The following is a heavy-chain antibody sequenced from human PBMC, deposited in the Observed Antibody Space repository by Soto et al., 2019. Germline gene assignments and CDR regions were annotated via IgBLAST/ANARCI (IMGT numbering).Heavy chain of an antibody. CDR2: TYYRSKWYN. D-gene: IGHD5-12*01. CDR1: GYRFSSNISA. Sequence: SQTLSRTCAISGYRFSSNISAFNLIRQSPSRVLECLGRTYYRSKWYNDCSLSVKSLITINPDTSKNQFSLQLNSVTPDYTAVYYCARDKGSGYDPGFEYWGKGNMVNVSS. J-gene: IGHJ4*02. V-gene: IGHV6-1*01. CDR3: ARDKGSGYDPGFEY.